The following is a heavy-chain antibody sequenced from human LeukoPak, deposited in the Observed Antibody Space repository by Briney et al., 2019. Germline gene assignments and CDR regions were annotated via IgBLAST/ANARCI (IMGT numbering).Heavy chain of an antibody. Sequence: GASVKVSCKASGYTFTGYYMHWVRQAPGQGLEWMGWINPNSGGTNYAQKFQGRVTMTRDTSISTAYMELSRLRSDDTAVYYCARDRILSIVGDQGNYMDVWGKGTTVTVSS. V-gene: IGHV1-2*02. CDR1: GYTFTGYY. CDR3: ARDRILSIVGDQGNYMDV. CDR2: INPNSGGT. D-gene: IGHD3-10*01. J-gene: IGHJ6*03.